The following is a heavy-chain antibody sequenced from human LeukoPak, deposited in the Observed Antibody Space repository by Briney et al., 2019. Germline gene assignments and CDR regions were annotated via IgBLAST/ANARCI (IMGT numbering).Heavy chain of an antibody. CDR1: GFTFSSYE. CDR2: ISSSGSTI. Sequence: GGSLRLSCAASGFTFSSYEVNWVRQAPGKGLEWVSYISSSGSTIYYADSVKGRFTISRDNAKNSLYLQMNSLRAEDTAVYYCAREGVNDILTGAVDYWGQGTLVTVSS. D-gene: IGHD3-9*01. CDR3: AREGVNDILTGAVDY. J-gene: IGHJ4*02. V-gene: IGHV3-48*03.